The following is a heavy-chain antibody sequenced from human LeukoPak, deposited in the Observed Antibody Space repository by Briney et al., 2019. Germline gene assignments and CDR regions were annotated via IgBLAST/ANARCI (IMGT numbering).Heavy chain of an antibody. CDR1: GFTFSSYA. CDR3: AKAPGYSSYYFDY. V-gene: IGHV3-23*01. Sequence: PGGSLRLSCAASGFTFSSYAMSCVRHAPGKGLEWGSAISGSGGSTYYADSVKGRFTISRDNSKNTLYLQMNSLRAEDTAVYYCAKAPGYSSYYFDYWGQGTLVTVSS. J-gene: IGHJ4*02. CDR2: ISGSGGST. D-gene: IGHD5-18*01.